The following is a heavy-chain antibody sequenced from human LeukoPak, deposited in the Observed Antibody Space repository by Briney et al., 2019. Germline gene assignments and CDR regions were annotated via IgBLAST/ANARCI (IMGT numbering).Heavy chain of an antibody. V-gene: IGHV1-18*01. Sequence: ASVKVSCKASGYTFTSYGTSWVRQAPGQGPEWMGWISGYDGDTNYAQKFQGRVAMTTETSTSTAYMELTSLRSDDTAVYYCVRDGRDSTAYSLHWGQGTLVTVSS. J-gene: IGHJ4*02. CDR2: ISGYDGDT. D-gene: IGHD3-22*01. CDR3: VRDGRDSTAYSLH. CDR1: GYTFTSYG.